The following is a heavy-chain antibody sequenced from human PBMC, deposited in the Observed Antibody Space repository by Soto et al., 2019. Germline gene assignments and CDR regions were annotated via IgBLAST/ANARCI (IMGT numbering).Heavy chain of an antibody. Sequence: VGSLRLSCVASVFTFSNYNMNWVRQAPGKGLEWVSHISGTSVYIHYADSVKGRFTISRDNAKNSVYLQMDSLRVEDTAVYYCAREGAIKPLYSWGQGAQVTVS. CDR3: AREGAIKPLYS. CDR1: VFTFSNYN. D-gene: IGHD3-10*01. V-gene: IGHV3-21*01. J-gene: IGHJ4*02. CDR2: ISGTSVYI.